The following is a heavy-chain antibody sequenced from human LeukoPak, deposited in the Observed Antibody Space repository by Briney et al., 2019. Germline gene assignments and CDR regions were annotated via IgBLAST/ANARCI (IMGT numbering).Heavy chain of an antibody. CDR2: IKEDGSEK. V-gene: IGHV3-7*03. CDR1: GFTFSSYW. Sequence: SGGSLRLSCAASGFTFSSYWMSWVRQAPGKGLEWVANIKEDGSEKYHVDSVKGRFTISRDNAKNSLYLQMNSLRAEDTALYYCARRATVVVVAATQDYYYYYMDVWGKGTTVTVSS. J-gene: IGHJ6*03. D-gene: IGHD2-15*01. CDR3: ARRATVVVVAATQDYYYYYMDV.